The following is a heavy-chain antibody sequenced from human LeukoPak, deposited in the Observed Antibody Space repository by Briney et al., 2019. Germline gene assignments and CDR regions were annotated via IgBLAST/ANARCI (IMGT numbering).Heavy chain of an antibody. CDR1: GGSISSSSYY. V-gene: IGHV4-39*07. J-gene: IGHJ4*02. Sequence: SETLSLTCTVSGGSISSSSYYWGWIRQPPGKGLEWIGSIYHSGSTYYNPSLKSRVTISVDTSKNQFSLKLSSVTAADTAVYYCARAGTTFPELDQGDYWGQGTLVTVSS. CDR3: ARAGTTFPELDQGDY. D-gene: IGHD1/OR15-1a*01. CDR2: IYHSGST.